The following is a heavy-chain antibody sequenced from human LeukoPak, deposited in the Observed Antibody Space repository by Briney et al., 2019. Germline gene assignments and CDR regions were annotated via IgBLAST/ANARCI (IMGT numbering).Heavy chain of an antibody. D-gene: IGHD3-22*01. V-gene: IGHV1-2*02. CDR2: INPNSGGT. CDR3: ARAGYYYDSSGYFYYSDY. CDR1: GYTFTGYY. Sequence: ASVKVSCKASGYTFTGYYMHWVRQAPGQGLEWMGWINPNSGGTNYAQKFQGRVTMTRDTSISTAYMELSRLRSDDTAVYYCARAGYYYDSSGYFYYSDYWGQGTLVTVSS. J-gene: IGHJ4*02.